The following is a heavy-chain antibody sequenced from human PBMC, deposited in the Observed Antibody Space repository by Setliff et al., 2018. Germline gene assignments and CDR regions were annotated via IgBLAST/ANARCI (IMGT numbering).Heavy chain of an antibody. D-gene: IGHD6-6*01. J-gene: IGHJ4*02. V-gene: IGHV4-4*02. CDR2: INHRGST. CDR3: ARGRNIAARLLDS. CDR1: GVSINSLTW. Sequence: PSETLSLTCAVSGVSINSLTWWSWVRQPPGKGLEWVGEINHRGSTTYNPSLKSRVTISVDTSKDQFSLKVISMTAADTAVYYCARGRNIAARLLDSWGQGTLVTVSS.